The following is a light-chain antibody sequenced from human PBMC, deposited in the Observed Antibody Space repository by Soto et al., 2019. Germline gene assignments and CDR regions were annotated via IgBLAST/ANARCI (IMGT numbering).Light chain of an antibody. CDR1: QSISNW. CDR2: RAS. J-gene: IGKJ2*01. V-gene: IGKV1-5*03. Sequence: DIQMSQSPSTLSPSVGDRVTISCRASQSISNWLAWYQQKPGEAPALLIYRASNLHSGVPSRFSGSGSGTQFTLTISSLQDDHFAPNYCHPYHLYPYSFGPATTLAI. CDR3: HPYHLYPYS.